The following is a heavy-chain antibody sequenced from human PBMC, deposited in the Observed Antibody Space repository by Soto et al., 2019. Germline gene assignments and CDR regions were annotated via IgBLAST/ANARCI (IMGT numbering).Heavy chain of an antibody. Sequence: VASVKVSCKASGGTFSSYAISWVRQAPGQGLEWMGGIIPIFGTANYAQKFQGRVTITADESTSTAYMELSSLRSEDTAVYYCAREQKNWFDPWGQGTLVTVSS. CDR2: IIPIFGTA. V-gene: IGHV1-69*13. CDR1: GGTFSSYA. J-gene: IGHJ5*02. CDR3: AREQKNWFDP.